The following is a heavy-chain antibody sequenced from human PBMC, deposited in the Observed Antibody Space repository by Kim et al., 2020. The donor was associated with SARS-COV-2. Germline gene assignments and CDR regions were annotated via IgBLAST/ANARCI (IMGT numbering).Heavy chain of an antibody. CDR3: AIEKYNWNYER. D-gene: IGHD1-7*01. V-gene: IGHV1-18*01. Sequence: TNYAQKLQGRVTMTTDTSTSTAYMELRSLRSDDTAVYYCAIEKYNWNYERWGQGTLVTVSS. CDR2: T. J-gene: IGHJ4*02.